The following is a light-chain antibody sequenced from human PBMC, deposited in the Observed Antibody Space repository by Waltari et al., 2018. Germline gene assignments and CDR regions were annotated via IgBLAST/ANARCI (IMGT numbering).Light chain of an antibody. Sequence: QSVLTQPPSASGTPGQRVTISCSGSQSNVGDHVVNWYHQFPGTAPKLVIYRNDQRPSGVPDRFTASKSGTSASLAISGLQSEDEGDYYCATWDDSPTGRWVFGGGTRVTVL. CDR1: QSNVGDHV. CDR3: ATWDDSPTGRWV. CDR2: RND. V-gene: IGLV1-44*01. J-gene: IGLJ3*02.